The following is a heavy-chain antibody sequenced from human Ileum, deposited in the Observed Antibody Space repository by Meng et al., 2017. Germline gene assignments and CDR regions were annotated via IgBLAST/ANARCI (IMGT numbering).Heavy chain of an antibody. Sequence: VELVGSGGGLGKPGGSLRLSLAASGFTFSSYSMNWVRQAPGKGLEWVSSIYSSSSYIHYADSVKGRFTISRDNAKNSLYLQMNSLRAEDTAVYYCARVAGTTEYSSAWYQFDYWGQGTLVTVSS. D-gene: IGHD6-19*01. CDR1: GFTFSSYS. J-gene: IGHJ4*02. V-gene: IGHV3-21*01. CDR3: ARVAGTTEYSSAWYQFDY. CDR2: IYSSSSYI.